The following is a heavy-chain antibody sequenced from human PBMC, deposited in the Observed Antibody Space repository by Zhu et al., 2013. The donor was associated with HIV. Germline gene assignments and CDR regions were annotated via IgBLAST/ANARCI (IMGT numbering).Heavy chain of an antibody. CDR1: GGTFSSYA. V-gene: IGHV1-69*12. CDR2: IIPIFGIT. D-gene: IGHD1-20*01. Sequence: QVQLVQSGAEVKKPGSPVKVSCKASGGTFSSYAISWVRQAPGHGLEWMGWIIPIFGITNYAQKFQGRVTINADESTSTAFMDLSSLTSEDTAVYYCARAKTYGNPYNYFDPWGQGTLVTVSS. J-gene: IGHJ5*02. CDR3: ARAKTYGNPYNYFDP.